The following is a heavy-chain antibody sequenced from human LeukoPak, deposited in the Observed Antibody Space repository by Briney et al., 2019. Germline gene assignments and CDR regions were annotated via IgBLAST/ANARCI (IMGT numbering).Heavy chain of an antibody. CDR3: ATSHVVVTDFDY. J-gene: IGHJ4*02. Sequence: ASVRVSCKASGYMFFGYYMHWVRQATGQKPEWMGWINPDNGGANYAQRFQDRVTMTSDTSISTAYMELSRLRSDDTAVYYCATSHVVVTDFDYWGQGTLVTVSS. D-gene: IGHD2-21*02. CDR1: GYMFFGYY. V-gene: IGHV1-2*02. CDR2: INPDNGGA.